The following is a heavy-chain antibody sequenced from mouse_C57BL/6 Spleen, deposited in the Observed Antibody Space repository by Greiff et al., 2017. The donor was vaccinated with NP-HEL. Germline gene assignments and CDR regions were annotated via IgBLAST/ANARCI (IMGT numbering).Heavy chain of an antibody. V-gene: IGHV5-17*01. Sequence: EVQLVESGGGLVKPGGSLKLSCAASGFTFSDYGMHWVRQAPEKGLEWVAYISSGSSTIYYADTVKGRFTISRDNAKNTLFLQMTSLRSEDTAMYYCARQGWLLSFAYWGQGTLVTVSA. D-gene: IGHD2-3*01. J-gene: IGHJ3*01. CDR3: ARQGWLLSFAY. CDR1: GFTFSDYG. CDR2: ISSGSSTI.